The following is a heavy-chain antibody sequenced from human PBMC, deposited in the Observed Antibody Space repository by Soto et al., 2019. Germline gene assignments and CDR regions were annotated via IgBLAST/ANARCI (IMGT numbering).Heavy chain of an antibody. Sequence: ASVKVSCKASGYTLTGYYMHWVRQAPGQGLEWMGWINPNSGGTNYAQKFQGRVTMTRDTSISTAYMELSRLRSDDTAVYYCAREWAWGKAIHIRFQHWGQGTLVTVSS. D-gene: IGHD7-27*01. V-gene: IGHV1-2*02. CDR3: AREWAWGKAIHIRFQH. CDR1: GYTLTGYY. J-gene: IGHJ1*01. CDR2: INPNSGGT.